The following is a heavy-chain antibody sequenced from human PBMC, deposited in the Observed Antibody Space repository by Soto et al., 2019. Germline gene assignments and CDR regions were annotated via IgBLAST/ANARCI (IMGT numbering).Heavy chain of an antibody. CDR1: GGSSSSSNW. Sequence: QVQLQESGPGLVKPSGTLSRTCAVSGGSSSSSNWWRWVRQPPGKGLEWIGEIYHSGSTNYNPSLKSRVTISVDKSKNQFSLKLSSVTAADTAVYYCARSGLGYCSSTSCYNYFDYWGQGTLVTVSS. V-gene: IGHV4-4*02. CDR3: ARSGLGYCSSTSCYNYFDY. CDR2: IYHSGST. D-gene: IGHD2-2*02. J-gene: IGHJ4*02.